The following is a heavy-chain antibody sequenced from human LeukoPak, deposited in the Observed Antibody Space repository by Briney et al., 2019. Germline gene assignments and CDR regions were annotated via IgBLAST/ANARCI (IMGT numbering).Heavy chain of an antibody. CDR1: GFTFSIYG. J-gene: IGHJ4*02. D-gene: IGHD4-17*01. CDR2: IRYDGSKK. CDR3: AKTDYGDYTVGN. V-gene: IGHV3-30*02. Sequence: SGGSLRLSCAASGFTFSIYGMSWVRQAPGKGLEWVAFIRYDGSKKYYADSVRGRFTISRDNSKNTVYLQMNSLRIEDTAVYYCAKTDYGDYTVGNWGQGTLATVSS.